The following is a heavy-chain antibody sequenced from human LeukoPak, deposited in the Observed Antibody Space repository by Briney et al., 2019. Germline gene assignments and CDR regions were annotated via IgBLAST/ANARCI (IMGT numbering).Heavy chain of an antibody. CDR2: IKQDGSEK. CDR3: ARDRMYGDPDY. V-gene: IGHV3-7*01. D-gene: IGHD3-10*02. J-gene: IGHJ4*02. CDR1: GFTFSSYW. Sequence: GGSLRLSCAAPGFTFSSYWMSWVRQAPGKELEWVANIKQDGSEKYYVDSVKGRFTISRDNAKNSLYLQMNSLRAEDTAVYYCARDRMYGDPDYWGQGTLVTVSS.